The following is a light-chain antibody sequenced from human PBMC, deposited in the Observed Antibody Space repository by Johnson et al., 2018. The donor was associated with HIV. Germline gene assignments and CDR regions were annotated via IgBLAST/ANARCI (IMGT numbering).Light chain of an antibody. J-gene: IGLJ1*01. V-gene: IGLV1-51*01. CDR2: DNS. CDR1: RSNIGDNF. CDR3: GTWYSSLSGDV. Sequence: QSVLTQPPSVSAAPGQKVTISCSGNRSNIGDNFVSWYQHLPGTAPKLLVYDNSKRPSEIPARFSATKSGTSANLGITGLPTGDEADYYCGTWYSSLSGDVFGTGTKVTVL.